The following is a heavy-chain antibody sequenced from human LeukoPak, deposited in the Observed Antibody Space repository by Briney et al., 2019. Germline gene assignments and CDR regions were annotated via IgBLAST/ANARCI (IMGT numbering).Heavy chain of an antibody. D-gene: IGHD6-13*01. V-gene: IGHV3-21*01. CDR2: IGSSSSYI. CDR1: GFTFSSYS. CDR3: ARNVPAAGTDWHFDL. Sequence: GGSLRLSCAASGFTFSSYSMNWVRQAPGKGLEWVSSIGSSSSYIYYTDSVKGRFTISRDNAKNSLYLQMNSLRAEDTAVYYCARNVPAAGTDWHFDLWGRGTLVTVSS. J-gene: IGHJ2*01.